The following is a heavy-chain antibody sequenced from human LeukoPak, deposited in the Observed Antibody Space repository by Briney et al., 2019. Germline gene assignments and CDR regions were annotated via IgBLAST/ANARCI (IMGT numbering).Heavy chain of an antibody. V-gene: IGHV3-21*06. CDR3: ARADCPSSTCYLRRSWFDP. Sequence: GGSLRLSCAASEFSLASYDMNWVRQAPGKGLEWVSSISFSSTYIYYRASVKGRFTISRDNAKNSLYLEMNNLRDEDTAVYYCARADCPSSTCYLRRSWFDPWGQGTLVTVSS. CDR2: ISFSSTYI. CDR1: EFSLASYD. J-gene: IGHJ5*02. D-gene: IGHD2-2*01.